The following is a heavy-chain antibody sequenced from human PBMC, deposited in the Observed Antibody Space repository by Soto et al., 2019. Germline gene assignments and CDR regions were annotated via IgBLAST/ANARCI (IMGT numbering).Heavy chain of an antibody. Sequence: QNTLKESGPTLVKPTQTLTLTCTFSGFSLSTSGVGVGWIRQPPGKALEWLALIYWDDDKRYSPSLKSRLTITKDTSKNQVVLTMTNMDPVDTATYYCAHTRLRGGYYYGSGSSLNWFDPWGQGTLVTVSS. J-gene: IGHJ5*02. D-gene: IGHD3-10*01. CDR2: IYWDDDK. CDR3: AHTRLRGGYYYGSGSSLNWFDP. V-gene: IGHV2-5*02. CDR1: GFSLSTSGVG.